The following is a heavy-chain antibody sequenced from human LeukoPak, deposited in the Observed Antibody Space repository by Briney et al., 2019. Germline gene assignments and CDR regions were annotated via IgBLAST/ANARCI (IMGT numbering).Heavy chain of an antibody. Sequence: GGSLRLSCAASGFTFSSYDMHWVRQATGKGLEWVSAIGTAGDTYYPGSVKGRFTISRENAKNSLYLQMNSLRAGDTAVYYCARGAYYYDSSGYYDDAFDIWGQGTMVTVSS. CDR2: IGTAGDT. V-gene: IGHV3-13*01. D-gene: IGHD3-22*01. CDR1: GFTFSSYD. CDR3: ARGAYYYDSSGYYDDAFDI. J-gene: IGHJ3*02.